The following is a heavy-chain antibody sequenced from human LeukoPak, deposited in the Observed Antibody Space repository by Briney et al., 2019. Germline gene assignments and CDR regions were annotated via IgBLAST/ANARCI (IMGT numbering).Heavy chain of an antibody. D-gene: IGHD3-9*01. V-gene: IGHV3-23*01. CDR2: ISGRDDST. J-gene: IGHJ4*02. Sequence: GASLRLSCAASGFTVTNYAMYWVRQAPGKGLEWVSAISGRDDSTYYADSVKGRFTISRDTSKNTLFLQMNSLRAEDTAVYYCAKWGDYDILTGYYDPDYWGQGTLVTVSP. CDR3: AKWGDYDILTGYYDPDY. CDR1: GFTVTNYA.